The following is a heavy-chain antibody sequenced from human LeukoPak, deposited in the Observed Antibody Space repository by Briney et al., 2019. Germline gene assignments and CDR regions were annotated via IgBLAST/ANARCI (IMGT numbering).Heavy chain of an antibody. V-gene: IGHV4-34*01. Sequence: SETLSLTCAVYGGSFSGYYWSWIRQPPGKGLEWIGEINHRGSTNYNPSLKSRVTISVDTSKNQFSLKLSSVTAADTAVYYCARNRMDVWGKGTTVTVSS. CDR1: GGSFSGYY. CDR3: ARNRMDV. J-gene: IGHJ6*04. CDR2: INHRGST.